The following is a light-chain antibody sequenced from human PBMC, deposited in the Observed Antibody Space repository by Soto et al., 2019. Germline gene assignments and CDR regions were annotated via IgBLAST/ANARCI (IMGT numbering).Light chain of an antibody. J-gene: IGLJ3*02. CDR3: QSYDMSLSGWV. CDR2: GNS. V-gene: IGLV1-40*01. Sequence: QSVLTQPPSVSAAPGQKVTISCSGSSSNIGTGYDVHWYQQLPGTAPKLLIYGNSKRPSGVPDRISGSKSGSSASLAITGLQADDEADYYCQSYDMSLSGWVFGGGTKLTVL. CDR1: SSNIGTGYD.